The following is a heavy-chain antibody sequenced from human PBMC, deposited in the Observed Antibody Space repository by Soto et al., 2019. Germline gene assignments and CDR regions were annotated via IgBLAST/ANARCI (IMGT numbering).Heavy chain of an antibody. CDR3: AKGDPRQLPSFYY. CDR2: ISGSGGTT. J-gene: IGHJ4*02. V-gene: IGHV3-23*01. D-gene: IGHD1-26*01. Sequence: GGSLRLSCAASGFTFSTYAMSWVRQAPGKGLEWVSGISGSGGTTYYADSVKGRFTISRDNSKNTLSLQVNSLRAEDAAVYYCAKGDPRQLPSFYYWGQGTLVTVS. CDR1: GFTFSTYA.